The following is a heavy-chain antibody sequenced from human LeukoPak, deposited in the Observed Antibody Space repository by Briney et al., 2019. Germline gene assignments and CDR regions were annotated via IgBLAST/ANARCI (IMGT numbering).Heavy chain of an antibody. J-gene: IGHJ6*03. CDR2: ISYDGSNK. CDR1: GFTFSSYG. CDR3: AKEGGSYLRYYYYMGV. Sequence: GGSLRLSCAASGFTFSSYGMHWVRQAPGKGLEWVAVISYDGSNKYYADSVKGRFTISRDNSKNTLYLQMNSLRAEDTAVYYCAKEGGSYLRYYYYMGVWGKGTTVTISS. V-gene: IGHV3-30*18. D-gene: IGHD1-26*01.